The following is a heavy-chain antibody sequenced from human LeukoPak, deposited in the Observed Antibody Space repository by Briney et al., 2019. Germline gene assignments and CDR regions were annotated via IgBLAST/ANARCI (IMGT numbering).Heavy chain of an antibody. CDR2: INPNSGGT. Sequence: GASVKVSCKASGYTFTGYYMHWVRQAPGHGLEWMGWINPNSGGTNYAQKFQGRVTMTRDTSISTAYMELSRLRSDDTAVYYCARHTPYYDFWSGLSVPGAFDIWGQGTMVTVSS. J-gene: IGHJ3*02. V-gene: IGHV1-2*02. CDR3: ARHTPYYDFWSGLSVPGAFDI. D-gene: IGHD3-3*01. CDR1: GYTFTGYY.